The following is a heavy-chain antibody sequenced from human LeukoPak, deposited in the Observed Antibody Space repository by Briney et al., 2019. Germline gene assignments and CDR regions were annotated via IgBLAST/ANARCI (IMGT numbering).Heavy chain of an antibody. V-gene: IGHV4-30-2*01. J-gene: IGHJ5*02. CDR1: GGSISSGGYS. Sequence: SETLSLTCAVSGGSISSGGYSWSWNRQPPGKGLEWIGYIYHSGSTYYNPSLKSRVTISVDRSKNQFSLKLSSVTAADTAVYYCARYTGTTVSWFDPWGQGTLVTVSS. CDR3: ARYTGTTVSWFDP. D-gene: IGHD1-7*01. CDR2: IYHSGST.